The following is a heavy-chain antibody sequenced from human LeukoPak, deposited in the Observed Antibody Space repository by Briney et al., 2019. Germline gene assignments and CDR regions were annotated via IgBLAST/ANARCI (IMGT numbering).Heavy chain of an antibody. J-gene: IGHJ6*03. CDR2: GDYSGGT. Sequence: PSETLSLTCTVSGDSFSSVTDYWAWIRQPPGKGLEWIASGDYSGGTYYNPSLESRVAISADMSKNQFSLKLTSVTGADTAVYYCARLAARDYYYYYMDVWGKGTTVTVSS. CDR3: ARLAARDYYYYYMDV. CDR1: GDSFSSVTDY. V-gene: IGHV4-39*07. D-gene: IGHD6-6*01.